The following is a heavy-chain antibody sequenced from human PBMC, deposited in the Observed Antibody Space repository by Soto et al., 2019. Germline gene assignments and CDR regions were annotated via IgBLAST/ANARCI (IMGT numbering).Heavy chain of an antibody. CDR3: ARGDRGGSGSPASYYYSGLDV. D-gene: IGHD3-10*01. CDR1: GLNFNDYA. Sequence: EVQLLESGGDLVQPGGSLRLSCAASGLNFNDYAMTWVRQSPGKWLEWVSSVSTRGDITYYSDSVKGRFTISRDNSKNTLFLHRNSLRAEDTALYYCARGDRGGSGSPASYYYSGLDVWGQGTKVTVSS. CDR2: VSTRGDIT. J-gene: IGHJ6*02. V-gene: IGHV3-23*01.